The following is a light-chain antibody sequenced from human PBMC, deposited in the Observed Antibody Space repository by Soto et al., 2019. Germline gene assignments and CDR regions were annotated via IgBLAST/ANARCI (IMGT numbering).Light chain of an antibody. CDR1: SSDVGGYNY. CDR2: EVN. V-gene: IGLV2-8*01. Sequence: QSALTQPPSASGSPGQSVAISCTGTSSDVGGYNYVSWYQQHPGKAPKLMIYEVNKRPSGVPDRFSGFKSGNTASLTVSGLKAEDQAPYYCSSSAGSSNVFGTGTKATV. J-gene: IGLJ1*01. CDR3: SSSAGSSNV.